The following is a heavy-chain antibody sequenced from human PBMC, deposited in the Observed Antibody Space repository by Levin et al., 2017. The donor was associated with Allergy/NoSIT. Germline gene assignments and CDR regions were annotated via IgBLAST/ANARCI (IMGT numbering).Heavy chain of an antibody. CDR1: GFTFNNYA. J-gene: IGHJ4*02. CDR2: IINSGVGT. D-gene: IGHD6-19*01. CDR3: AKDAIRGSDQPYYFDY. Sequence: GESLKISCAASGFTFNNYAMSWVRQAPGKGLEWGSAIINSGVGTYYADSVKGRFTISRDNSKNTMYLQMNSLRAEDTAVYFCAKDAIRGSDQPYYFDYWGQGTLVTASS. V-gene: IGHV3-23*01.